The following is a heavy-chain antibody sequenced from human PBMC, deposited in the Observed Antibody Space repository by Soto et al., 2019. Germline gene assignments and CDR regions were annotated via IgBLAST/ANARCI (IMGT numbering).Heavy chain of an antibody. Sequence: PGGSLRLSCAASGFTFSSYAMHWVRQAPGKGLEWVAVISYDGSNKYYADSVKGRFTISRDNSKNTLHLQMNSLRAEDTAVYYCAREGYCTNGVCYYRTDYYGMDVWGQGTTVTVSS. J-gene: IGHJ6*02. V-gene: IGHV3-30-3*01. D-gene: IGHD2-8*01. CDR3: AREGYCTNGVCYYRTDYYGMDV. CDR2: ISYDGSNK. CDR1: GFTFSSYA.